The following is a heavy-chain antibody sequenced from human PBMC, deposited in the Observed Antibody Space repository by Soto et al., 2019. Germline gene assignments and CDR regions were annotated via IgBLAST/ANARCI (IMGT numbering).Heavy chain of an antibody. CDR2: ISGSGQTT. CDR1: GFTFSSYS. Sequence: EVHLLESGGGSVQPGGSLILSCAASGFTFSSYSLSWLRQAPGKGLEWVSGISGSGQTTNYRDSVKGRFTISRDNFRNTLYLQVNSLRADDTAVYFCAKSRGDSWTTYFFDYWGQGALVTVSS. CDR3: AKSRGDSWTTYFFDY. V-gene: IGHV3-23*01. D-gene: IGHD4-4*01. J-gene: IGHJ4*02.